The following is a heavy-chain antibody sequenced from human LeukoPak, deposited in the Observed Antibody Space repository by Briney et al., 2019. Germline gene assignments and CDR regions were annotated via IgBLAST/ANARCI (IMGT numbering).Heavy chain of an antibody. Sequence: GGSLRLSCAASGFTVSSNYMNWVRQAPGKGLEWVASIKLDGGENYYVDSVKGRFTISRDNAKNSLSLQMNSLRAEDTAVYYCARGRSGSGNYYHAAFDIWGQGTMVTVSS. CDR1: GFTVSSNY. CDR3: ARGRSGSGNYYHAAFDI. CDR2: IKLDGGEN. V-gene: IGHV3-7*01. D-gene: IGHD3-10*01. J-gene: IGHJ3*02.